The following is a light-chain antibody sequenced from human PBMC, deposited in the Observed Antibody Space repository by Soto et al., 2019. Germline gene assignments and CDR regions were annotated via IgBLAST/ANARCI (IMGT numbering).Light chain of an antibody. CDR3: SSYAGDINFDV. CDR2: EVS. CDR1: SSDIGLYNY. Sequence: QSALTQPPSASGSPGQSVTISCAGSSSDIGLYNYVSWYQHHPGKAPKLIIYEVSKRPSGVPDRFSGSKSGNTDSLTVSGLQAEDEDDYDCSSYAGDINFDVFGGGTKPTVL. J-gene: IGLJ3*02. V-gene: IGLV2-8*01.